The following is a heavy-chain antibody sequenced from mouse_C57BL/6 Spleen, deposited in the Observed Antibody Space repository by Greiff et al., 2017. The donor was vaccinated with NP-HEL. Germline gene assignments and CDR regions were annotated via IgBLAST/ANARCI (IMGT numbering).Heavy chain of an antibody. D-gene: IGHD2-5*01. J-gene: IGHJ4*01. CDR3: AREGTFYSNAYYAMDY. CDR2: IDPEDGET. V-gene: IGHV14-2*01. CDR1: GFNIKDYY. Sequence: EVQLQQSGAELVKPGASVKLSCTASGFNIKDYYMHWVKQRTEQGLEWIGRIDPEDGETKYVPKFQGKATITADTSSNTAYLQLSSLTSEDTAVYYCAREGTFYSNAYYAMDYWGQGTSVTVSS.